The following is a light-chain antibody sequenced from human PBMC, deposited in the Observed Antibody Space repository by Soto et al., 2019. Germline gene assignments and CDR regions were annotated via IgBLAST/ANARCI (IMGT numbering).Light chain of an antibody. V-gene: IGLV1-44*01. J-gene: IGLJ2*01. Sequence: SVLTQPPSASGTPGQRVTISCTASTSNIGSNSVSWYQQLPGTAPQLLMYSNNRRPSGVPDRFFGSKSGTSASLAISGLQSEGEADYYCAGLDDSVNGVAFGGGTKRTVL. CDR1: TSNIGSNS. CDR3: AGLDDSVNGVA. CDR2: SNN.